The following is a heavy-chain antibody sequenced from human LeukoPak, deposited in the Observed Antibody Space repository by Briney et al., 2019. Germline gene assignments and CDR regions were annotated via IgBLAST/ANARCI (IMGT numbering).Heavy chain of an antibody. CDR1: GGSFSSSSYY. V-gene: IGHV4-39*01. D-gene: IGHD5-24*01. CDR2: MYYSGST. J-gene: IGHJ3*02. Sequence: KPSETLSLTCTVSGGSFSSSSYYWGWIRQPPGKGLEWIGSMYYSGSTYYNASLRSRVTISVDTSKNQFSLKLSSVAAADTAVYYCARHFDRDGYKSNAFDIWGQGTMVTVSS. CDR3: ARHFDRDGYKSNAFDI.